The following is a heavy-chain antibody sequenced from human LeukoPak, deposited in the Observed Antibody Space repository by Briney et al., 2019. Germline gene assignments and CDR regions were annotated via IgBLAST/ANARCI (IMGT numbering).Heavy chain of an antibody. Sequence: PSQTLPLTCTVSGGSISSGGYYWSWLRQHPGKGLEWIGYIYYSGSTYYNPSLKSRVTISVDTSKNQFSLKLSSVTAADTAVYYCASSWVRSWFDPWGQGTLVTVSS. CDR2: IYYSGST. CDR3: ASSWVRSWFDP. D-gene: IGHD4-23*01. J-gene: IGHJ5*02. V-gene: IGHV4-31*03. CDR1: GGSISSGGYY.